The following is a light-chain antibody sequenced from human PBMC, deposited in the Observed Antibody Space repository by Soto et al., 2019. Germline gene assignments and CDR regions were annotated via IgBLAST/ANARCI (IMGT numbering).Light chain of an antibody. J-gene: IGKJ1*01. CDR3: HQANSFPRT. V-gene: IGKV1-12*01. CDR1: RDISTW. Sequence: DTLMTQSPSSVSASIGDRVILTCRASRDISTWLAWYQQKPGQAPKLLISKASNLQSGVPLRFSSSGSGREFTLIISSLQPDDFATYFCHQANSFPRTFGQGTTVEIK. CDR2: KAS.